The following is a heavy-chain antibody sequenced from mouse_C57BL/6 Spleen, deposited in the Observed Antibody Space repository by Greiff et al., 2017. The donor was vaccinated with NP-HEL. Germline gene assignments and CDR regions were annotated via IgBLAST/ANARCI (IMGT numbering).Heavy chain of an antibody. D-gene: IGHD2-4*01. CDR2: INPNNGGT. CDR1: GYTFTDYY. CDR3: ARGDYYDYGAY. J-gene: IGHJ3*01. V-gene: IGHV1-26*01. Sequence: VQLQQSGPELVKPGASVKISCKASGYTFTDYYMNWVKQSHGKSLEWIGDINPNNGGTSYNQKFKGKATLTVDKSSSTAYMELRSLTSEDSAVYYCARGDYYDYGAYWGQGTLVTVSA.